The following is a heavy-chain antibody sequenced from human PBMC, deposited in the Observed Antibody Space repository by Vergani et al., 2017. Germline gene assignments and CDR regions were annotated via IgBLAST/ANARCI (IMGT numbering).Heavy chain of an antibody. V-gene: IGHV1-69*13. CDR3: ARDPTENVWFGELWGYYYYGMDV. CDR2: IIPIFGTA. J-gene: IGHJ6*02. CDR1: GGTFSSYA. Sequence: QVQLVQSGAEVKKPGSSVKVSCKASGGTFSSYAISWVRQAPGQGLEWMGRIIPIFGTANYAQKFQGRVTITADESTSTAYMELSSLRSEDTAVYYCARDPTENVWFGELWGYYYYGMDVWGQGP. D-gene: IGHD3-10*01.